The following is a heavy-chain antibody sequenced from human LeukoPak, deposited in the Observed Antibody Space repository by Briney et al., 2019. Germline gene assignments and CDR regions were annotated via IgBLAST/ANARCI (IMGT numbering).Heavy chain of an antibody. J-gene: IGHJ4*02. D-gene: IGHD3-9*01. CDR2: ISISGSTI. CDR1: GFTFTDYF. CDR3: ARVGYDILTGPKWVYFDY. V-gene: IGHV3-11*01. Sequence: PGGSLRLSCAASGFTFTDYFMNWIRQAPGKGLEWVSSISISGSTIYYADSVKGRFTISRDNAKNSLYLQMNSLRAEDTAVYYCARVGYDILTGPKWVYFDYWGQGTLVTVSS.